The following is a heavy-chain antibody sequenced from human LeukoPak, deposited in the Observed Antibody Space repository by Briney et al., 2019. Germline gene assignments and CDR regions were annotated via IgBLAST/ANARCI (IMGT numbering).Heavy chain of an antibody. V-gene: IGHV3-30-3*01. CDR1: RFSLRGYA. CDR3: ARIGLGVSFGSGFDY. CDR2: ISYGGRDQ. D-gene: IGHD3-10*01. J-gene: IGHJ4*02. Sequence: TGGSLRLSCVASRFSLRGYAMHWVRQAPGKGGLEWVTMISYGGRDQYYADSVKGRFTISRDDSKNTLFLQMNSLRVEDTAMYHCARIGLGVSFGSGFDYWGQGTLVTVTS.